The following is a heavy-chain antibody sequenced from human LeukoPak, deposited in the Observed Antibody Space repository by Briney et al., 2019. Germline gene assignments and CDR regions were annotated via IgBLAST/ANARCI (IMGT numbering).Heavy chain of an antibody. CDR1: GFPLRTYL. V-gene: IGHV3-7*01. CDR3: ARSFEWPGILNY. D-gene: IGHD3-3*01. CDR2: IKADGSDK. J-gene: IGHJ4*02. Sequence: GGALGLSFEAPGFPLRTYLMTWVPRSPGRGLGGVANIKADGSDKYYVDSVKGRFTISRDNAKNSLYLQMNSLRDEDTAVYYCARSFEWPGILNYWGQGTLVTVSS.